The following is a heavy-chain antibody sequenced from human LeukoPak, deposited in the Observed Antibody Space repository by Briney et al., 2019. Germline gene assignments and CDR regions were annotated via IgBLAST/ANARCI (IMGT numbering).Heavy chain of an antibody. V-gene: IGHV4-59*01. J-gene: IGHJ4*02. D-gene: IGHD5-18*01. CDR1: GGSISSYY. Sequence: SETLSLTCTVSGGSISSYYWSWIRQPPGNGLEWIGYIYYSGSTNYNPSLKSRVTISVDTSKNQFSLKLSSVTAADTAVYYCARARYSYGMYYFDYWGQGTLVTVSS. CDR2: IYYSGST. CDR3: ARARYSYGMYYFDY.